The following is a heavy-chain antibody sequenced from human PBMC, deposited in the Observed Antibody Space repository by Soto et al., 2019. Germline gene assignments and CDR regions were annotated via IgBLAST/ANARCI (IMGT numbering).Heavy chain of an antibody. Sequence: PGWSLRLSCAASGFTFDDYGMSWVRQAPGKGLEWVSGINWNGGSTGYADSVKGRFTISRDNAKNSLYLQMNSLRAEDTALYYCARDRITMIVVEGDAFDIWGQGTMVTVSS. CDR3: ARDRITMIVVEGDAFDI. CDR1: GFTFDDYG. D-gene: IGHD3-22*01. V-gene: IGHV3-20*04. J-gene: IGHJ3*02. CDR2: INWNGGST.